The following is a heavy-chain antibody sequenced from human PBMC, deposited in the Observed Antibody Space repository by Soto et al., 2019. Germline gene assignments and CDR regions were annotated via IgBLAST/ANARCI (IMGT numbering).Heavy chain of an antibody. V-gene: IGHV3-33*01. J-gene: IGHJ6*02. D-gene: IGHD2-2*01. CDR3: ARDDIVVVPPYYYYGMDV. CDR1: GFTFSSYG. Sequence: QVQLVESGGGVVQPGRSLRLSCAASGFTFSSYGMHWVRQAPGKGLEWVAVIWYDGSNKYYADSVKGRFTISRDNSKNTLYLQMNSRRAEDTAVYYCARDDIVVVPPYYYYGMDVWGQGTTVTVSS. CDR2: IWYDGSNK.